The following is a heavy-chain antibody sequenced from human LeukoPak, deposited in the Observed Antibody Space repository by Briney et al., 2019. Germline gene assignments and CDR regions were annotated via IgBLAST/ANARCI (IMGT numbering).Heavy chain of an antibody. J-gene: IGHJ4*02. CDR1: GYTFTGYY. V-gene: IGHV1-2*02. Sequence: ASVKVSCKASGYTFTGYYMHWVRQAPGQGLESMGWINANSGGTTYAQRFQGRVTMTRDTSISTAYMELSGLRSDDTAVYYCARDASPFDYWGQGTLVTVSS. CDR3: ARDASPFDY. CDR2: INANSGGT.